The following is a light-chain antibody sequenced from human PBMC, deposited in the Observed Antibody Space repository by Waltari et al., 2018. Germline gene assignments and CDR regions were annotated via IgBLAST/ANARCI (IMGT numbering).Light chain of an antibody. Sequence: IVMTQSPATLSVSPGESVTLSCRASQSVSTNLAWYQQKSGQAPRLLIYGASTRATGISARFSGSGSGTEFTLTISSLQSEDFAVDYCQHYNKWPRFGGGTTVEIK. J-gene: IGKJ4*01. CDR1: QSVSTN. V-gene: IGKV3-15*01. CDR2: GAS. CDR3: QHYNKWPR.